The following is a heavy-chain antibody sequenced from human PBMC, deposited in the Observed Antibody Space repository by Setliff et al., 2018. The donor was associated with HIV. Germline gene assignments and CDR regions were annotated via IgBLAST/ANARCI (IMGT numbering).Heavy chain of an antibody. CDR1: GYSISSGYY. V-gene: IGHV4-38-2*01. CDR2: FYHSTT. CDR3: SRYGGNSFWFDP. D-gene: IGHD2-21*01. Sequence: TSETLSLTCVVSGYSISSGYYWGWIRQPPGTGLDWIGSFYHSTTYYNPSLKSRVTISVDTSKNQFSLKLISVTAADTAVYYCSRYGGNSFWFDPWGQGTLVTVSS. J-gene: IGHJ5*02.